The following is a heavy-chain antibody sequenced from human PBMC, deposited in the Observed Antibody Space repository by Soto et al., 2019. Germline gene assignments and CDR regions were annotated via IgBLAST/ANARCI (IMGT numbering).Heavy chain of an antibody. J-gene: IGHJ4*02. Sequence: QAHLVESGGGVVQPGRSLRLSCAASGFTFTSYGMHWVRQAPGTRLEWVAVISYDGGLKHYADSVKGRFTISRDNSMYVVLQHKNSLRAEDTAVYYWVSDRGCGHASVPYSWGQGTLVSVSS. D-gene: IGHD3-10*01. CDR3: VSDRGCGHASVPYS. CDR2: ISYDGGLK. CDR1: GFTFTSYG. V-gene: IGHV3-30*03.